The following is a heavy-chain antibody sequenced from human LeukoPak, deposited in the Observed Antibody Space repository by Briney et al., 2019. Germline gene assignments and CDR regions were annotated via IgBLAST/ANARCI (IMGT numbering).Heavy chain of an antibody. Sequence: GGSLRLSCAASGFTFSSYAMNWVRQAPGKGLEWVSSISSSSSYIYYADSVKGRFTISRDNAKNSLYLQMNSLRAEDTAVYYCARLYDGSAYHADHFDYWGQGTLVIVSS. CDR2: ISSSSSYI. J-gene: IGHJ4*02. D-gene: IGHD3-22*01. V-gene: IGHV3-21*01. CDR3: ARLYDGSAYHADHFDY. CDR1: GFTFSSYA.